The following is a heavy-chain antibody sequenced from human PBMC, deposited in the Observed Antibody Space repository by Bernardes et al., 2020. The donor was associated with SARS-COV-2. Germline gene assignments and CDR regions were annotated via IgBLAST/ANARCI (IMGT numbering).Heavy chain of an antibody. CDR3: ARSFCSSTSCYNPYYNGMDV. CDR1: GFPFSSYS. CDR2: ISDNSYYV. D-gene: IGHD2-2*01. J-gene: IGHJ6*02. Sequence: GGSLRLSCAASGFPFSSYSMNWVRQAPGKGLEWVASISDNSYYVYYADSVTGRFTISRDNAKNSLYLHMNSLTAEDTALYYCARSFCSSTSCYNPYYNGMDVWGQGTTVTVSS. V-gene: IGHV3-21*01.